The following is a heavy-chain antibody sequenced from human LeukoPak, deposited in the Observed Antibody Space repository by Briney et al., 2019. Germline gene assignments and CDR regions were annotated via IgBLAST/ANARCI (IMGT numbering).Heavy chain of an antibody. D-gene: IGHD2-2*01. CDR2: INHSGST. Sequence: SETLSLTCAVYGGSFSGYYWSRIRQPPGKGLEWIGEINHSGSTNYNPSLKSRVTISVDTSKNQFSLKLSSVTAADTAVYYCASLVPAAMKDYYYYMDVWGKGTTVTVSS. J-gene: IGHJ6*03. V-gene: IGHV4-34*01. CDR1: GGSFSGYY. CDR3: ASLVPAAMKDYYYYMDV.